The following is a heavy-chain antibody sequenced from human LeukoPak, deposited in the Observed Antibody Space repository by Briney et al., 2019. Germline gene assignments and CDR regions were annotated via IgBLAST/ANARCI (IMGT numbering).Heavy chain of an antibody. CDR1: GGSISSSSYY. V-gene: IGHV4-39*07. CDR2: IYYSGST. D-gene: IGHD3-3*01. Sequence: SETLSFTCTVSGGSISSSSYYWGWIRQPPGKGLEWIGSIYYSGSTYYNPSLKSRVTISVDTSKNQFSLKLSSVTAADTAVYYCARGFRLGNYDFWSGYYYYFDYWGQGTLVTVSS. CDR3: ARGFRLGNYDFWSGYYYYFDY. J-gene: IGHJ4*02.